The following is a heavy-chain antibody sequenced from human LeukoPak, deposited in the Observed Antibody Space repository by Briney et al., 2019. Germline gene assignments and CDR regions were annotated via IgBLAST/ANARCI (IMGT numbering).Heavy chain of an antibody. J-gene: IGHJ5*02. CDR2: ISSSSSTI. Sequence: PGGSLRLSCAASGFTFSSYSMNWVRQAPGKGLEWVSYISSSSSTIYYADSVKGRFTISRDNAKNSLYLQMNSLRAEDTAVYYCAREILYDDYYDSSGYYYGNWFDPWGQGTLVTVSS. D-gene: IGHD3-22*01. CDR1: GFTFSSYS. CDR3: AREILYDDYYDSSGYYYGNWFDP. V-gene: IGHV3-48*01.